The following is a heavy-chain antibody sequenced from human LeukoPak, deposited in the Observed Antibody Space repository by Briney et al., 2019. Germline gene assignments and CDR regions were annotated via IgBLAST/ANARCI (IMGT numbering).Heavy chain of an antibody. CDR2: ISSSSYI. V-gene: IGHV3-21*01. J-gene: IGHJ1*01. Sequence: PGGSLRLSCAAAGFSFNSYDMSWVRQAPGKGLEWVSSISSSSYIYYSDSVKGRFTISRDNAKNSLYLQMNSLRAEDTAVYYCARDHPPMPYYYDSSGYSLQAEYFQHWGQGTLVTVSS. CDR1: GFSFNSYD. CDR3: ARDHPPMPYYYDSSGYSLQAEYFQH. D-gene: IGHD3-22*01.